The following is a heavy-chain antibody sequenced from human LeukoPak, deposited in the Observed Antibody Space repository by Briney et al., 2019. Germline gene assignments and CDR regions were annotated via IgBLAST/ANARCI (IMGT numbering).Heavy chain of an antibody. D-gene: IGHD4-17*01. CDR1: GFTFSNYA. Sequence: PGRSLRLSCAASGFTFSNYAMNWVRQAPGKGLEWVSAIGVNTDRTYYADAVRGRFTISRDYSRNTLSLQMSSLRAEDTAVYYCAKGHGDHIPAEYLQHWGQGTLVTVSS. J-gene: IGHJ1*01. V-gene: IGHV3-23*01. CDR2: IGVNTDRT. CDR3: AKGHGDHIPAEYLQH.